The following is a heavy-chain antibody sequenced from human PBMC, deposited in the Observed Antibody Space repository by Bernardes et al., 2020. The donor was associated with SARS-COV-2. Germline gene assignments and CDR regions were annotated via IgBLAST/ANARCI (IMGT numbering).Heavy chain of an antibody. CDR3: ARDMHGDHDY. CDR1: GFSFSNYW. J-gene: IGHJ4*02. V-gene: IGHV3-74*01. Sequence: GGSLRLSCAASGFSFSNYWFHWVRQAPGKGLVWVSRIDYGGSITSYADSVKGRFTISRDNAKNTLYLQMNSLRAEDTAVYYCARDMHGDHDYWGQGTLVTVSS. D-gene: IGHD4-17*01. CDR2: IDYGGSIT.